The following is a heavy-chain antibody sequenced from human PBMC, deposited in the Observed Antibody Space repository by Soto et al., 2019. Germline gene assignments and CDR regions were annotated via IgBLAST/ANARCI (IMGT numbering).Heavy chain of an antibody. D-gene: IGHD4-17*01. Sequence: EVQLLESGGGLVQPGGSLRLSCAASGFTFSSYAMSWVRQAPGKGLEWVSAISGSGGSTYYADSVKGRFTISRDNSKNTLYLQMNSLRAEDTAVYYCANHEKDGDPPGAVYYYYGMDVWGQGTTVTVSS. CDR3: ANHEKDGDPPGAVYYYYGMDV. V-gene: IGHV3-23*01. CDR1: GFTFSSYA. J-gene: IGHJ6*02. CDR2: ISGSGGST.